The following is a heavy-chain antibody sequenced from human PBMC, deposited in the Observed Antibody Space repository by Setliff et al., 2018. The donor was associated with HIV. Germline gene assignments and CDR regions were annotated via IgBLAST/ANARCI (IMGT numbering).Heavy chain of an antibody. CDR2: VYYDAST. CDR3: ARWGDGYNSYDS. CDR1: GGSISSDNW. Sequence: LSLTCAVSGGSISSDNWWTWVRQPPGKGLEWIGTVYYDASTIYTPSLNSRVIISVDTSKSQFSLNLSSVTAADTAVYYCARWGDGYNSYDSWGQGTLVTV. V-gene: IGHV4-4*02. D-gene: IGHD5-12*01. J-gene: IGHJ4*02.